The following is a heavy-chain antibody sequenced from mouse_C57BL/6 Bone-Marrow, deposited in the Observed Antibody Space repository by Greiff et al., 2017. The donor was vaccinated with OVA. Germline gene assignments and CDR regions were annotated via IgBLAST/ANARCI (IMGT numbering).Heavy chain of an antibody. V-gene: IGHV14-4*01. Sequence: VQLQQSGAELVRPGASVKLSCTASGFNIKDDYMHWVKQRPEQGLEWIGWIDPENGDTEYASNFQGKATITADTSSNTAYLQLSSLTSEDTAVYYCTSYYYGSNYFDYWGQGTTLTVSS. D-gene: IGHD1-1*01. CDR2: IDPENGDT. CDR1: GFNIKDDY. J-gene: IGHJ2*01. CDR3: TSYYYGSNYFDY.